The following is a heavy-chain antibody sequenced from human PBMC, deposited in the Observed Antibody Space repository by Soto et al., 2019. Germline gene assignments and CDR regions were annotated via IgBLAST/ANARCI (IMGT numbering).Heavy chain of an antibody. V-gene: IGHV3-30-3*01. J-gene: IGHJ6*02. CDR3: ARDRRYSYGYYYYGMDV. Sequence: QVQLVESGGGVVQPGRSLRLSCAASGFTFSSYAMHWVRQAPGKGLEWVAVISYDGSNKYYADSVKGRFTISRDNSKNTLYLQMSSLRAEDTAVYYCARDRRYSYGYYYYGMDVWGQGTTVTFSS. D-gene: IGHD5-18*01. CDR2: ISYDGSNK. CDR1: GFTFSSYA.